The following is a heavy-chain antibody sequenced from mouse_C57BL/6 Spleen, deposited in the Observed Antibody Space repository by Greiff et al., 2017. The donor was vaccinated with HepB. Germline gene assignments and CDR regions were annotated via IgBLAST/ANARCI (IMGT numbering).Heavy chain of an antibody. J-gene: IGHJ3*01. CDR2: IYPGDGDT. V-gene: IGHV1-82*01. Sequence: QVQLKESGPELVKPGASVKISCKASGYAFSSSWMNWVKQRPGKGLEWIGRIYPGDGDTNYNGKFKGKATLTADKSSSTAYMQLSSLTSEDSAVYFCAHYSKDWFAYWGQGTLVTVSA. D-gene: IGHD2-5*01. CDR1: GYAFSSSW. CDR3: AHYSKDWFAY.